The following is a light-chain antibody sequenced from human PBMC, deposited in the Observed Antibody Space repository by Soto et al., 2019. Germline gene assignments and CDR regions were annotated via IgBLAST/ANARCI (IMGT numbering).Light chain of an antibody. Sequence: EIVLTQSPGTLSLCPGERATLSCRASQSVSSSYLAWYQQKPGQAPRLLIYGASSRATGIPDRFSGSGSGTDFTLTISRLEPEVFAVYYCQQFGSSPLFTFGPGNKVDVK. J-gene: IGKJ3*01. CDR1: QSVSSSY. V-gene: IGKV3-20*01. CDR2: GAS. CDR3: QQFGSSPLFT.